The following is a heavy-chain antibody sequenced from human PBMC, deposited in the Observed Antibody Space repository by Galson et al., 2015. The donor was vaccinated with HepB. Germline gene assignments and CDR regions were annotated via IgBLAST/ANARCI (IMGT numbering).Heavy chain of an antibody. CDR1: GFTFSSYA. CDR3: AKDPRDGGWYRVGAFDI. CDR2: ISGSGGST. Sequence: SLRLSCAASGFTFSSYAMSWVRQAPGKGLEWVSAISGSGGSTYYAGSVKGRFTISRDNSKNTLYLQMNSLRAEDTAVYYCAKDPRDGGWYRVGAFDISGQGTMVTVSS. D-gene: IGHD6-19*01. J-gene: IGHJ3*02. V-gene: IGHV3-23*01.